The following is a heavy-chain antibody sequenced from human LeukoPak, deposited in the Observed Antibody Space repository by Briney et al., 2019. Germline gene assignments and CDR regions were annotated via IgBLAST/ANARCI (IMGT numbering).Heavy chain of an antibody. CDR3: ASDALAGPEIFDY. CDR1: GGSISSGSYY. D-gene: IGHD3-3*02. V-gene: IGHV4-61*02. J-gene: IGHJ4*02. Sequence: KPSQTLSLTCTVSGGSISSGSYYWSWIRPPAGKGLEWVGRIYTSGSTNYNPSLKSRVTISVDTYNNQFSLQLSSVTAADTGVSVCASDALAGPEIFDYRGPVILVTVSS. CDR2: IYTSGST.